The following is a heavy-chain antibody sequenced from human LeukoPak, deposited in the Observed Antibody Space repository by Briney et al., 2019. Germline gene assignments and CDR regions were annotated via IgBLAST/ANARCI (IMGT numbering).Heavy chain of an antibody. J-gene: IGHJ4*02. CDR1: GFTVSSNY. V-gene: IGHV3-53*01. CDR2: IYSGGST. Sequence: PGGSLRLSCAASGFTVSSNYMSWVRQASGKGLEWVSVIYSGGSTYYADSVKGRFTISRDNSKNSLYLQMSSLRAEDTAVYYCATEYCSGGSCYSFYFDYWGQGTLVTVSS. CDR3: ATEYCSGGSCYSFYFDY. D-gene: IGHD2-15*01.